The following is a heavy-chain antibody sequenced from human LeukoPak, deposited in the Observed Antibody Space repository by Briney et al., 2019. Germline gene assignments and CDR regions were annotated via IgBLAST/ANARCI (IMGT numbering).Heavy chain of an antibody. Sequence: SGGSLRLSCAASGFTFSSYGMHWVRQAPGKGPEWVALIGYDGTNEYYADSVKGRFTISRDNSKNTLYLQMKSLRAEDTAVYYCAKNGPGLDYFDYWGQGTLVTVSS. CDR3: AKNGPGLDYFDY. D-gene: IGHD3-10*01. V-gene: IGHV3-30*02. CDR2: IGYDGTNE. CDR1: GFTFSSYG. J-gene: IGHJ4*02.